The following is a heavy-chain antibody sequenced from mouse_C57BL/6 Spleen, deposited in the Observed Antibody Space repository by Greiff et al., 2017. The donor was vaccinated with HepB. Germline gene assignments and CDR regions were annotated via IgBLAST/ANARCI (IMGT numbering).Heavy chain of an antibody. CDR1: GFTFSDYG. D-gene: IGHD4-1*01. CDR3: ARKLGRDAFDY. V-gene: IGHV5-17*01. Sequence: EVHLVESGGGLVKPGGSLKLSCAASGFTFSDYGMHWVRQAPEKGLEWVAYISSGSSTIYYADTVKGRFTISRDNAKNTLFLQLTSLRSEDTAMYYCARKLGRDAFDYWGQGTSVTVSS. J-gene: IGHJ4*01. CDR2: ISSGSSTI.